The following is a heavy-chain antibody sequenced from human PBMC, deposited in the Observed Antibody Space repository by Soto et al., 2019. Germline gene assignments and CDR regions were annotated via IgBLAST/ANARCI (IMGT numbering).Heavy chain of an antibody. CDR1: GFTFSTHW. Sequence: PGGSLRLSCAASGFTFSTHWMHWVRQAPGRGLEWVSGISDSGGSTYYADSVKGRFTISRDNAKNTLYLQMKSLRVEDTALYYCAKDGGWSLAVAGLFDYWGPGTQVTVSS. CDR2: ISDSGGST. D-gene: IGHD6-19*01. J-gene: IGHJ4*02. V-gene: IGHV3-23*01. CDR3: AKDGGWSLAVAGLFDY.